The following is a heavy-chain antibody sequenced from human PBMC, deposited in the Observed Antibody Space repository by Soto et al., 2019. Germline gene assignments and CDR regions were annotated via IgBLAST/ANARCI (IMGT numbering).Heavy chain of an antibody. CDR3: ARDRYFDY. Sequence: EGQLVESGGGLVQPGGSLRLSCAASGFTVSSNYMSWVRQAPGKGLEWVSLIYSGGSTDYADSVKGRFIISRDNSRNTLYLQMNSLRAEDTAVYYCARDRYFDYWGQGTLVTVSS. CDR2: IYSGGST. CDR1: GFTVSSNY. V-gene: IGHV3-66*01. J-gene: IGHJ4*02.